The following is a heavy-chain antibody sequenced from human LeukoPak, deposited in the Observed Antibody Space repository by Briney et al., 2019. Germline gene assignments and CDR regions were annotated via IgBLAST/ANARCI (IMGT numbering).Heavy chain of an antibody. CDR2: IYYSGST. CDR3: ARAPGRQVITSV. V-gene: IGHV4-31*03. J-gene: IGHJ4*02. D-gene: IGHD3-22*01. Sequence: SETLSLTCTVSGGSISSGGYYWSWLRQHPGKGLEWIGYIYYSGSTYCNPSLKSRVTISVDTSKNQFSLKRSSVTAADTAVYYCARAPGRQVITSVWGQGTLVTVSS. CDR1: GGSISSGGYY.